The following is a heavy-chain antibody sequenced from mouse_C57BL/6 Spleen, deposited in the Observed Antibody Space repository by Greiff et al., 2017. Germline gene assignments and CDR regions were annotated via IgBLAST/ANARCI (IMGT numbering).Heavy chain of an antibody. CDR1: GYTFTSYW. J-gene: IGHJ4*01. CDR2: IHPNSGST. V-gene: IGHV1-64*01. D-gene: IGHD2-14*01. CDR3: ATIGSEAMDY. Sequence: LQQPGAELVKPGASVKLSCKASGYTFTSYWMHWVKQRPGQGLEWIGMIHPNSGSTNYNEKFKSKATLTVDKSSSTAYMQLSSLTSEDSAVYYCATIGSEAMDYWGQGTSVTVSS.